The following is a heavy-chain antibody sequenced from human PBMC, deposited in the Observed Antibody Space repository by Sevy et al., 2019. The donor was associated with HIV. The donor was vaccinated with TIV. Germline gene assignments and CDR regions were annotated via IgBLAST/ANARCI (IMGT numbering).Heavy chain of an antibody. CDR3: ARETFGRFDS. CDR1: GFSFSAYW. V-gene: IGHV3-7*01. CDR2: IKPDGSDK. J-gene: IGHJ4*02. Sequence: GGSLRLSCAASGFSFSAYWMNWVRQAPGKGLEWVANIKPDGSDKHYVDSAEGRFTISRDNAKNSLYLQMNSLRVEDTGMYYGARETFGRFDSWGQGTLVTVSS. D-gene: IGHD1-26*01.